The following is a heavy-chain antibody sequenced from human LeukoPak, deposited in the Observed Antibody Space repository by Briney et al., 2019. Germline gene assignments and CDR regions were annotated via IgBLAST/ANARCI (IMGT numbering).Heavy chain of an antibody. V-gene: IGHV3-30-3*01. D-gene: IGHD3-10*01. Sequence: GRSLRLSCAASGFTFSSYAMHWVRQAPGKGLEWVAVISYDGSNKYYADSVKGRFTISRDNSKNTLYLQMNSLRAEDTAVYYCARDKSPMVRGVIVGYWGQGTLATVSS. CDR3: ARDKSPMVRGVIVGY. CDR2: ISYDGSNK. J-gene: IGHJ4*02. CDR1: GFTFSSYA.